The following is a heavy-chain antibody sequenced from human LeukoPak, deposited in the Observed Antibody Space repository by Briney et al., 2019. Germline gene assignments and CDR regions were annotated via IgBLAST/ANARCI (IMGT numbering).Heavy chain of an antibody. CDR2: IYHSGST. J-gene: IGHJ5*02. Sequence: SETLSLTCTVSGGSISSGGYYWSWIRQPPGKGLEWIGYIYHSGSTYYNPSLKSRVTISVDRSKNQFSLKLSSVTAADTAVYYCAREPPYCSSTSCESGGWFDPWGQGTLVTVSS. V-gene: IGHV4-30-2*01. CDR1: GGSISSGGYY. CDR3: AREPPYCSSTSCESGGWFDP. D-gene: IGHD2-2*01.